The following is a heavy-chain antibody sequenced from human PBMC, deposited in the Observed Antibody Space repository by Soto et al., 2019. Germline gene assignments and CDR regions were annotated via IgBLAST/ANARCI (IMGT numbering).Heavy chain of an antibody. CDR2: IKSKADGGAT. Sequence: EVQLVESGGGLVKPGGSPRLSCAASGFSFSNAWMNWVRQAPGKGLEWVGRIKSKADGGATDYAAPVKGRFTISRDDSENMLYLQMNSLKTEDTAVYYCATDRGSVSGAIDYWGQGTLVTVSS. J-gene: IGHJ4*02. CDR1: GFSFSNAW. V-gene: IGHV3-15*07. D-gene: IGHD3-10*01. CDR3: ATDRGSVSGAIDY.